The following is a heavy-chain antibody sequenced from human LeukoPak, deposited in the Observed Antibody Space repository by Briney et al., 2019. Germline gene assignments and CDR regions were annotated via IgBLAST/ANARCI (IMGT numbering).Heavy chain of an antibody. D-gene: IGHD3-10*01. CDR2: IKSKTDGGTT. CDR1: GFTFSIAW. J-gene: IGHJ6*03. CDR3: TTEVMVRGVHYYYMDV. V-gene: IGHV3-15*01. Sequence: GSLRLSCAASGFTFSIAWMSWVRQAPGKGLEWVGRIKSKTDGGTTDYAAPVKGRFTISRDDSKNTMYLQMNSLKTEDTAVYYCTTEVMVRGVHYYYMDVWGKGTTVTISS.